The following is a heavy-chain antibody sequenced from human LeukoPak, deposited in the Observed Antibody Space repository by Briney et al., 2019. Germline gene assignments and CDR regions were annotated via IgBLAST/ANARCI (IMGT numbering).Heavy chain of an antibody. CDR1: GFTFKNYN. D-gene: IGHD3-16*01. V-gene: IGHV3-48*01. CDR2: ISSSSSSI. J-gene: IGHJ4*02. Sequence: PGGSLRLSCAASGFTFKNYNMHWVRQAPGKGLEGISYISSSSSSIYSADSVQGRFTVSRDNAKNSLFLQMNSLRAEDTAVYYCARENYADLFDYWGQGTLVTVSS. CDR3: ARENYADLFDY.